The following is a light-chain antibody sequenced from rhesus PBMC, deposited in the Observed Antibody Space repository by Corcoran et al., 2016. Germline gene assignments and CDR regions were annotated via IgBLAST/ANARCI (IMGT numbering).Light chain of an antibody. CDR1: QGLSTY. CDR3: LRYNSNPYS. V-gene: IGKV1-43*01. Sequence: DIQMTQSPSSLSASVGNRVTITCRASQGLSTYLNWYQQTLGKVPMRLFYGASSLESGVPSRFSGSGSGTDFTLTISSLQPEDFAIYYCLRYNSNPYSFGQGTKVEIK. J-gene: IGKJ2*01. CDR2: GAS.